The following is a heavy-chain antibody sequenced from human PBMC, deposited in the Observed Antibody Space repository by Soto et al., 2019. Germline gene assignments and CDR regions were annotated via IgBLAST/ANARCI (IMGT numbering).Heavy chain of an antibody. Sequence: GEALKISCKGSGYSFAGYWITWVRQKPGKGLEWMGRIDPSDSQTYYSPSFRGHVTISVTKSITTVFLQWSSLRASGTAMYYCARQIYDSDTGPNFQYYFDSWGQGTQVTLSS. CDR2: IDPSDSQT. D-gene: IGHD3-22*01. V-gene: IGHV5-10-1*01. CDR1: GYSFAGYW. J-gene: IGHJ4*02. CDR3: ARQIYDSDTGPNFQYYFDS.